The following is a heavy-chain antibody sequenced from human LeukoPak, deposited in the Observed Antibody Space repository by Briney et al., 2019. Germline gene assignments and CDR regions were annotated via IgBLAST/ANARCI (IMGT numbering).Heavy chain of an antibody. J-gene: IGHJ4*02. CDR2: MNPNSGNT. CDR1: GYTFTSYD. CDR3: ARGDFDILTGTEGFDY. D-gene: IGHD3-9*01. V-gene: IGHV1-8*01. Sequence: ASVKVSCKASGYTFTSYDINWVRQATGQGLEWMGWMNPNSGNTGYAQKFQGRVTMTRNTSISTAYMELSSLRSEDTAVYYCARGDFDILTGTEGFDYWGQGTLVTVSS.